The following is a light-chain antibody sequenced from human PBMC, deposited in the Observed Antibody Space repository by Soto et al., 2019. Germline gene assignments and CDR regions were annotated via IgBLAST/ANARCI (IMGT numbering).Light chain of an antibody. Sequence: QSALTQPASVSASPGQSIAITCTGTTSDIGSYKYVSWYQQHPGKVPKLLIYDVSSRPSGVSNRFSASKSGNTASLTISGLQAEDEADYYCSSYTSSSTVIFGGGTKVTVL. V-gene: IGLV2-14*03. CDR2: DVS. J-gene: IGLJ2*01. CDR3: SSYTSSSTVI. CDR1: TSDIGSYKY.